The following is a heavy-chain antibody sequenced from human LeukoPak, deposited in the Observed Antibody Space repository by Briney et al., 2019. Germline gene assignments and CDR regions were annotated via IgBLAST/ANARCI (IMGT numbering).Heavy chain of an antibody. D-gene: IGHD6-6*01. V-gene: IGHV3-7*02. CDR2: INQDGSEK. CDR3: AKFSSTINFDH. Sequence: GGSLRLSCAASGFTFTNYWMSWVRQAPGKGLEWVAHINQDGSEKYYVDSVKGRFTISRDNAENSLYLQMNSLRADDTAVYYCAKFSSTINFDHWGQGTLVTVSS. CDR1: GFTFTNYW. J-gene: IGHJ4*02.